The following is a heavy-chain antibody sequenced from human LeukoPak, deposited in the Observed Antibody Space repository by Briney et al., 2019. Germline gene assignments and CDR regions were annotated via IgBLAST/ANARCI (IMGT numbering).Heavy chain of an antibody. V-gene: IGHV4-59*01. J-gene: IGHJ4*02. CDR3: ARTGSLRFDY. CDR1: GGSISSYY. Sequence: PSETLSLTCTVSGGSISSYYWSWIRQPPGKGLEWIGYIYYSGSTNYNPSLKSRVTISVDTSKNQFSLKLSSVTAADTAVYYCARTGSLRFDYWGQGTLVTVSS. D-gene: IGHD1-26*01. CDR2: IYYSGST.